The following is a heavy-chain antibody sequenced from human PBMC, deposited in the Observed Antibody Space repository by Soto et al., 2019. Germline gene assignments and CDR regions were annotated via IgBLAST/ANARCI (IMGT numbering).Heavy chain of an antibody. J-gene: IGHJ5*02. CDR2: IKQDGSEK. CDR1: GFTFSNYW. D-gene: IGHD6-13*01. Sequence: GGSLRLSCAASGFTFSNYWMSWVRQAPGKGLEWVANIKQDGSEKWYVDSVKGRFTISRDNAKKSLFLQKNSLRAEDTAVYYCARHPERIAQIGWFDPWGQGTLVTVSS. V-gene: IGHV3-7*02. CDR3: ARHPERIAQIGWFDP.